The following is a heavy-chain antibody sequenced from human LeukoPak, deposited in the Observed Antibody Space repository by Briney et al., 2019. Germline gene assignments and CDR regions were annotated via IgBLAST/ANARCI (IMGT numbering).Heavy chain of an antibody. CDR3: AREGYDTNIYYKANY. D-gene: IGHD3-22*01. Sequence: PSETLSLTCTVSGGSISSYYWSWIRQPPGKGLEWIGYISYSGSTSYNPSLQSRVTRTLDTSKSQFSLRLSSVTAADTAVYYCAREGYDTNIYYKANYWGQGTLVTVSS. CDR2: ISYSGST. CDR1: GGSISSYY. V-gene: IGHV4-59*01. J-gene: IGHJ4*02.